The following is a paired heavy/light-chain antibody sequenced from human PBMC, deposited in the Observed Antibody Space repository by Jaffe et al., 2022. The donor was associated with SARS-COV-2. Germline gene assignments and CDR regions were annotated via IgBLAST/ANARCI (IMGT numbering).Heavy chain of an antibody. CDR2: FSPRDGGT. V-gene: IGHV1-46*04. J-gene: IGHJ4*02. CDR1: GYTFTNYN. Sequence: QVQLVQSGAEVKKPGASVKVSCRTSGYTFTNYNMYWVRQAPGQGLEWVGLFSPRDGGTRSAQKLQGRVIMTRDTSTRTMYMELSSLTPDDTAVYYCARDGPGIDYWGQGTLVTVSS. CDR3: ARDGPGIDY. D-gene: IGHD3-10*01.
Light chain of an antibody. CDR1: SSNIGSND. CDR2: GSN. Sequence: QSELTQPPSASGTPGQRVTISCSGSSSNIGSNDVNWYQQFPGTAPKPLIYGSNQRRSGVPDRFSASKSGTSASLAISGLQSEDEADYYCAAWDKSLNGRLVFGGGTKLAVL. J-gene: IGLJ2*01. CDR3: AAWDKSLNGRLV. V-gene: IGLV1-44*01.